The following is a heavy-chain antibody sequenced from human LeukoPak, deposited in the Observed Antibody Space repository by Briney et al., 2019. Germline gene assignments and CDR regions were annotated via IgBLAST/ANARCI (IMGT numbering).Heavy chain of an antibody. CDR1: GYSFTTYW. V-gene: IGHV5-51*01. CDR2: IYPGDSDT. D-gene: IGHD3-3*01. CDR3: ARAPLRFLEWANWFDP. J-gene: IGHJ5*02. Sequence: GESLKISCKVSGYSFTTYWIGWVRQMPGKGLEWMGIIYPGDSDTRYSPSFQGQVTISADKSISTAYLQWSSLKAPDTAMYYCARAPLRFLEWANWFDPWGQGTLVTVSS.